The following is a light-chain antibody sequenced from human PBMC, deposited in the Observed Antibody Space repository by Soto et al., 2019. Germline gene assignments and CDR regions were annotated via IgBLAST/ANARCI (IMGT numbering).Light chain of an antibody. J-gene: IGLJ2*01. V-gene: IGLV2-14*01. CDR2: DVY. CDR3: NSYTGGSTPVV. Sequence: QSALTQPASVSGAPGQSVAISCTGTSIDVGGYNYFSWYQQRPGKAPKLIIYDVYSPPSGASDRFSGSQSGNTASLIISGLQAEDAGDYYCNSYTGGSTPVVFGGGTKLTVL. CDR1: SIDVGGYNY.